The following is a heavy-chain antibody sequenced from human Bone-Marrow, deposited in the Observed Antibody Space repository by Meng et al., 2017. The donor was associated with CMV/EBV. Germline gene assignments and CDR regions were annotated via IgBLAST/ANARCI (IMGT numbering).Heavy chain of an antibody. J-gene: IGHJ6*02. V-gene: IGHV3-43*01. Sequence: GEFLKISCAASGFTFDDYTMHWVRQAPGKGLEWVSLISWDGGSTYYADSVKGRFTISRDNSKNSLYLQMNSLRTEDTALYYCAKDRVSGSYVIGGGYYGMDVWGQGTTVTFSS. CDR2: ISWDGGST. CDR1: GFTFDDYT. D-gene: IGHD1-26*01. CDR3: AKDRVSGSYVIGGGYYGMDV.